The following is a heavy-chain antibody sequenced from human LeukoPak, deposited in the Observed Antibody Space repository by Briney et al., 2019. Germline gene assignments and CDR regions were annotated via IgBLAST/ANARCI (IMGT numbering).Heavy chain of an antibody. V-gene: IGHV1-69*02. CDR2: IIPILGIA. CDR1: GGTFSSYT. J-gene: IGHJ5*02. D-gene: IGHD3-10*01. CDR3: ADLTYRPLPGVNWFDP. Sequence: SVKVSCKASGGTFSSYTISWVRQAPGQGLEWMGRIIPILGIANYAQKFQGRVTITADKSTSTAYMELSSLRSEDTAVYYCADLTYRPLPGVNWFDPWGQGTLVTVSS.